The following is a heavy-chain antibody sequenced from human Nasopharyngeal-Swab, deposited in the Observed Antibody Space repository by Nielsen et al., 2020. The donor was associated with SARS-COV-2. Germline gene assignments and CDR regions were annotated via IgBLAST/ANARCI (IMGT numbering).Heavy chain of an antibody. J-gene: IGHJ3*02. Sequence: GGSLRLSCETSGFDFGSHAMSWVRQAPGKGLEWVSSISGSGDITYYADSVRGRFTISRDNSKKTLDLQMTSLRVEDTAVYYCATDAPGSGFALDTWGQGTMVTVLS. V-gene: IGHV3-23*01. D-gene: IGHD3-22*01. CDR2: ISGSGDIT. CDR1: GFDFGSHA. CDR3: ATDAPGSGFALDT.